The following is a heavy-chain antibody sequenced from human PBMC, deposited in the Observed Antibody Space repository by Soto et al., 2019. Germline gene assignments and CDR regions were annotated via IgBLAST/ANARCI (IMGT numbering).Heavy chain of an antibody. CDR1: GYSFTSYW. V-gene: IGHV5-10-1*01. CDR3: ARLDCSGGSCYFTIVGMGY. D-gene: IGHD2-15*01. J-gene: IGHJ4*02. CDR2: IDPSDSYT. Sequence: GESLKISCKGSGYSFTSYWISWVRQMPGKGLEWMGRIDPSDSYTNYSPSFQGHVTISADKSISTAYLQWSSLKASDTAMYYCARLDCSGGSCYFTIVGMGYWGQGTLVTVSS.